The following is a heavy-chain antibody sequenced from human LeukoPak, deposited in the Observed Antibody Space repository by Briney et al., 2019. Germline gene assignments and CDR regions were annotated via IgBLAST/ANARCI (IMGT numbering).Heavy chain of an antibody. CDR2: INSDGSST. J-gene: IGHJ4*02. Sequence: PGGSLRLSCAASGFTFSSYWMHWVRQAPGKGLVWVSRINSDGSSTSYADSVKGRFTISRDNAKNTLYLQMDNLRAEDTAVYYCARGNYGDYPLDYWGQGTLVTVSS. D-gene: IGHD4-17*01. CDR3: ARGNYGDYPLDY. V-gene: IGHV3-74*01. CDR1: GFTFSSYW.